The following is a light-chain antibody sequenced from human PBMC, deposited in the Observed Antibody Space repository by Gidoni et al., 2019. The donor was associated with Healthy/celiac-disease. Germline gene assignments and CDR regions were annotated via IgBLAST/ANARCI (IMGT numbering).Light chain of an antibody. CDR3: QQYYSYPPE. J-gene: IGKJ1*01. CDR2: AAS. V-gene: IGKV1-8*01. Sequence: FSASTGDRVTITCRASQSISSYLAWYQQKPGKAPKLLIYAASTLQSGVPSRFSGSGSGTDFTLTISCLQSEDFATYYCQQYYSYPPEFGQGTKVEIK. CDR1: QSISSY.